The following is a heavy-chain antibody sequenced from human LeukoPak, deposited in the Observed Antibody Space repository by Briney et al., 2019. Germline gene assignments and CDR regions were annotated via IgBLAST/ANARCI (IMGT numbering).Heavy chain of an antibody. Sequence: PGGSLRLSCVASEFTFSTYSMNWVRQAPGKGLEWLSYITSSSNMIYYADSVKGRFTISRDNAKNTLFLEMNSLRDEDTAVYYCAKGYDSSAYYYRIFDYWGQGTLVTVSS. CDR2: ITSSSNMI. CDR1: EFTFSTYS. V-gene: IGHV3-48*02. J-gene: IGHJ4*02. D-gene: IGHD3-22*01. CDR3: AKGYDSSAYYYRIFDY.